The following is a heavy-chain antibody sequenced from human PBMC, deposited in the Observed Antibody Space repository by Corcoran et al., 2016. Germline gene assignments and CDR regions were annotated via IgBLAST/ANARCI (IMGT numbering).Heavy chain of an antibody. CDR2: INHSGST. D-gene: IGHD6-13*01. J-gene: IGHJ5*02. V-gene: IGHV4-34*01. Sequence: QVQLQQWGAGLLKPSETLSLTCAVYGGSFSGYYWSWIRQPPGKGLEWIGEINHSGSTNYNPSLKSRVTISVDTSKNQFSLKLSSVTAADTDVYYCARQGSSWYPRSRWFDPWGQGTLVTVSS. CDR3: ARQGSSWYPRSRWFDP. CDR1: GGSFSGYY.